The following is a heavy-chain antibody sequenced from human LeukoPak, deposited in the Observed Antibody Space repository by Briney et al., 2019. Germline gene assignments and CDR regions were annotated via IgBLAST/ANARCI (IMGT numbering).Heavy chain of an antibody. CDR1: GYTFTSYG. J-gene: IGHJ4*02. Sequence: ASVKVSCKASGYTFTSYGISWVRQAPGQELEWMGWISAYNGNTNYAQKLQGRVTMTTDTSTSTAYMELRSLRSDDTAVYYCASDTSGYNYRAFDYWGQGTLVTVSS. CDR2: ISAYNGNT. D-gene: IGHD5-12*01. V-gene: IGHV1-18*01. CDR3: ASDTSGYNYRAFDY.